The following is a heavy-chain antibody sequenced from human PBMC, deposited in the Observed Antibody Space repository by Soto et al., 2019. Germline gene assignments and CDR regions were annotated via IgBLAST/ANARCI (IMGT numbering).Heavy chain of an antibody. Sequence: GGSLRLSCAASGFTFSSYGMHWVRQAPGKELEWVAVISYDGSNKYYADSVKGRFTISRDNSKNTLYLQMNSLRAEDTAVYYCAKDVAAADYYGMDVWGQGTTVTVSS. CDR2: ISYDGSNK. CDR3: AKDVAAADYYGMDV. D-gene: IGHD6-13*01. CDR1: GFTFSSYG. V-gene: IGHV3-30*18. J-gene: IGHJ6*02.